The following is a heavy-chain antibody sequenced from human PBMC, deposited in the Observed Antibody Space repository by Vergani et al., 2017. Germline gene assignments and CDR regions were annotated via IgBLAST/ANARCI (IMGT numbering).Heavy chain of an antibody. CDR2: INPSGGST. J-gene: IGHJ3*02. V-gene: IGHV1-46*01. D-gene: IGHD3-22*01. CDR1: GYTFTSYY. Sequence: QVQLVQSGAEVKKPGASVKVSCKASGYTFTSYYMHWVRQAPGQGLEWMGIINPSGGSTSYAQKFQGRVTMTRDTSTNTVYMELSSLRSEDTAVYYCARDREGQNYYDSRDDAFDIWGQGTMVTVSS. CDR3: ARDREGQNYYDSRDDAFDI.